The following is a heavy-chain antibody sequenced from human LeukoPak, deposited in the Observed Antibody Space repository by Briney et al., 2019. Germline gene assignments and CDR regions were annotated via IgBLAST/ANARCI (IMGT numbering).Heavy chain of an antibody. CDR3: AYSSSYQQH. J-gene: IGHJ1*01. CDR1: GGSFSSYY. Sequence: PSETLSLICAVYGGSFSSYYWSWLRKPPGKGLEWIGEINHSGSTNYHPSLKSRVTLSVDTSKNHFSLKLSSVTAADTAVYYCAYSSSYQQHWAQGTLVTVSS. D-gene: IGHD3-22*01. CDR2: INHSGST. V-gene: IGHV4-34*01.